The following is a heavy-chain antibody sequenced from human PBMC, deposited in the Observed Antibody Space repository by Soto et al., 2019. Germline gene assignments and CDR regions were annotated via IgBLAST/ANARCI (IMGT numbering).Heavy chain of an antibody. CDR1: GGSISSGDYY. V-gene: IGHV4-30-4*01. J-gene: IGHJ3*02. Sequence: QVQLQESGPGLVKPSQTLSLTCTVSGGSISSGDYYWSWIRQPPGKGLEWIGYIYYSGSTYYNPSLKSRVTISVDTSKNQFSLKLSSVTAADTAVYYCASTLYDSSGYYSGAFDIWGQGTMVTVSS. D-gene: IGHD3-22*01. CDR2: IYYSGST. CDR3: ASTLYDSSGYYSGAFDI.